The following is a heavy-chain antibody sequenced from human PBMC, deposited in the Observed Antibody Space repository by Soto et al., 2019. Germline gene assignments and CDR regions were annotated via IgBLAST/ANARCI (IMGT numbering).Heavy chain of an antibody. CDR2: ISAYNGNT. V-gene: IGHV1-18*01. J-gene: IGHJ6*02. D-gene: IGHD2-15*01. CDR1: GYTFTSYG. CDR3: ARGYWSGGSYLQRGESYYYDGMEV. Sequence: QVQLVQSGAEVKKHGASVKVSCKASGYTFTSYGISWVRQAPGQGLEWMGWISAYNGNTNYAQKLHGRVIMTTDTSTSTAYMELRSLRSDDTAVDYCARGYWSGGSYLQRGESYYYDGMEVWGQGNTVTVSS.